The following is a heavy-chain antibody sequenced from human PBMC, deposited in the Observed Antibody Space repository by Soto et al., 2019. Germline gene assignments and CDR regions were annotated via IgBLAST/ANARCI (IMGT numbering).Heavy chain of an antibody. CDR1: GGSISSGGYY. J-gene: IGHJ5*02. CDR2: IYYSGST. V-gene: IGHV4-31*03. CDR3: ARDKRQQLARNNWFDP. D-gene: IGHD6-13*01. Sequence: QVQLQESGPGLVKPSQTLSLTCTVSGGSISSGGYYWSWIRQHPGKGLEWIGYIYYSGSTYYNPSLKRRVAISVDTSKNQLSLKLSSVTAADTAVYYCARDKRQQLARNNWFDPWGQGTLVTVSS.